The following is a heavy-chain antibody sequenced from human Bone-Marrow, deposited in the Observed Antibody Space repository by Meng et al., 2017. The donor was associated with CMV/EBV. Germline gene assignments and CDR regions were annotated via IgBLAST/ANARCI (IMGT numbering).Heavy chain of an antibody. J-gene: IGHJ4*02. CDR2: INHSGST. D-gene: IGHD1-14*01. Sequence: ESLKISCAVYGGPFSGYYWSWIRQPPGKGLEWIGEINHSGSTNYNPSLKSRVTISVDTSKNQFSLKLSSVTAADTAVYYCARGLGTPAGRSFDYWGQGTLVTVSS. CDR1: GGPFSGYY. V-gene: IGHV4-34*01. CDR3: ARGLGTPAGRSFDY.